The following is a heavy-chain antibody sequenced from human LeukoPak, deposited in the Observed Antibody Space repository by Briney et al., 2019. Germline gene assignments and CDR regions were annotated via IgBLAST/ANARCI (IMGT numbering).Heavy chain of an antibody. J-gene: IGHJ4*02. D-gene: IGHD4-17*01. CDR1: GFIFSSYG. CDR3: AKDRDMTTVTGPDY. V-gene: IGHV3-30*02. Sequence: GGSLRLSCAASGFIFSSYGMHWVRQAPGKGLEWVSFIRNDDSNKYYADSVKGRFTISRVDSKNTLYLQMTSLRPEDTGVYYCAKDRDMTTVTGPDYWGQGTVVTVTS. CDR2: IRNDDSNK.